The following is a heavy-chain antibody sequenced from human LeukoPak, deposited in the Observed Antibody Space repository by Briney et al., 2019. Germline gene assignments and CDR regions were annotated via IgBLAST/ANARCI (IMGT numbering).Heavy chain of an antibody. CDR1: GGSISSYY. CDR2: IYYSGST. CDR3: ARFSYYYDSSGYPSPDY. Sequence: SETLSLTCTVSGGSISSYYWSWIRQPPGKGLEWIGYIYYSGSTYYNPSLKSRLTISVDTSKKQFSLKLSSVTAADTAVYYCARFSYYYDSSGYPSPDYWGQGTLVTVSS. D-gene: IGHD3-22*01. V-gene: IGHV4-59*08. J-gene: IGHJ4*02.